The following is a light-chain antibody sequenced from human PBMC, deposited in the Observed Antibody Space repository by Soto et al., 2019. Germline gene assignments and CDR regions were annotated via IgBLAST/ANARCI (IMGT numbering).Light chain of an antibody. J-gene: IGKJ5*01. CDR1: QSVSSN. CDR3: QQDNNLPIT. V-gene: IGKV3-15*01. CDR2: GAS. Sequence: EIVMTQSPATLSVSPGERATLSCMASQSVSSNLAWYQQKPGQAPRLLIYGASTRATGIPARFSGSGSGTEFTLTISSLQSEDFAVYYCQQDNNLPITFGQGTRLETK.